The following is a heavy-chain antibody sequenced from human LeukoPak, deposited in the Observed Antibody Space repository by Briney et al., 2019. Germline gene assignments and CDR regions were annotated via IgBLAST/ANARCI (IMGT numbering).Heavy chain of an antibody. J-gene: IGHJ4*02. CDR2: IIPIFGTA. V-gene: IGHV1-69*13. Sequence: SVKVSCQASGDTFNRDPISWVRQAPGQGLEWMGGIIPIFGTANYAQNFQGRLTIAADESRRTAYMELGSLRSEDTAVYYCASGGGVLRYFDWLNYWGQGTLVTVSS. D-gene: IGHD3-9*01. CDR3: ASGGGVLRYFDWLNY. CDR1: GDTFNRDP.